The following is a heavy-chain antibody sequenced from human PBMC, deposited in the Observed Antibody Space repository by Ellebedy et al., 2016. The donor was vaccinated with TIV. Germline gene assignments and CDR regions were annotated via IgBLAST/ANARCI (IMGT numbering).Heavy chain of an antibody. J-gene: IGHJ3*02. CDR3: ATDGSYGDYLSPAHAFEI. CDR1: GFSFRSYW. CDR2: INQGGSER. V-gene: IGHV3-7*01. D-gene: IGHD4-17*01. Sequence: GESLKISCGSSGFSFRSYWMTWVRQAPGKGLEWVANINQGGSERHYVDSVKGRFTISRDNAKNSLYLEMNSLGAEDTAVYYCATDGSYGDYLSPAHAFEIWGQGTVVAVSS.